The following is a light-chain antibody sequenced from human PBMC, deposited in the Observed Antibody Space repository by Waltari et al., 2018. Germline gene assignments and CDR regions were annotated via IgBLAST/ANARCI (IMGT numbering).Light chain of an antibody. Sequence: DIVMTQSPDSLAVSLGERATINCKSSQSVLYSSNNKNYLAWYQQKPGQPPKLLIYWASTRESGVPDRFSGSWSGTDFTLTISSLQAEDVAVYYCQQYYSALRGTFGPGTKLEIK. CDR1: QSVLYSSNNKNY. V-gene: IGKV4-1*01. J-gene: IGKJ2*01. CDR3: QQYYSALRGT. CDR2: WAS.